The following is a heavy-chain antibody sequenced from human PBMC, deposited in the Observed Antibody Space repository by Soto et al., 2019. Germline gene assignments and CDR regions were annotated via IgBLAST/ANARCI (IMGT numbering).Heavy chain of an antibody. V-gene: IGHV4-4*02. J-gene: IGHJ4*02. CDR3: ARGVGSSPPRY. CDR2: ISHTGTT. D-gene: IGHD1-26*01. CDR1: GDSISGSQW. Sequence: PSETLSLTCAVSGDSISGSQWWSWVRLPPGKGLEWIGEISHTGTTNYNPSLKSRVTMSVDKPKNQFSLNLTSVTAAETAVYYCARGVGSSPPRYWGRGTLVTVSS.